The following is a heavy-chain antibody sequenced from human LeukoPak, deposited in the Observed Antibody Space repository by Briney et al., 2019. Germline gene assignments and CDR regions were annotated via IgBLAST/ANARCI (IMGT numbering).Heavy chain of an antibody. CDR1: GFSLSTTGVG. V-gene: IGHV2-5*01. CDR2: IYWNDDK. J-gene: IGHJ6*02. D-gene: IGHD6-13*01. CDR3: AHKGQQLDYGMDV. Sequence: GSGPTLVNPTQPVTLTCTFPGFSLSTTGVGVGWIRQPPGNVLEWLAAIYWNDDKRYRPSLQSRLTLTKDTSKNPVVLTMTNMDPVDTATYYCAHKGQQLDYGMDVWGQGTTVSVSS.